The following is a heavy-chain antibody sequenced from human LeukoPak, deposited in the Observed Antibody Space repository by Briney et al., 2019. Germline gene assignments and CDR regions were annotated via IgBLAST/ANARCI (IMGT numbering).Heavy chain of an antibody. CDR2: ISSNGGST. CDR1: GFTFSSYA. J-gene: IGHJ3*02. V-gene: IGHV3-64*01. D-gene: IGHD3-22*01. Sequence: GGSLRLSCAASGFTFSSYAMHWVRQAPGQGLEYVSAISSNGGSTYYANSVKGRVTISRDNSKNTLYLQMGSLRAEDMAAYYCARGPNYYDSSGYPWGHAFDIWGQGTMVTVSS. CDR3: ARGPNYYDSSGYPWGHAFDI.